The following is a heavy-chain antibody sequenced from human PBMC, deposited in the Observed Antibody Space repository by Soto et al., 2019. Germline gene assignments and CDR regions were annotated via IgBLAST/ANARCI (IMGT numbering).Heavy chain of an antibody. Sequence: PGGSLRLSCAASGFTFSSYSMNWVRQAPGKGLEWVSYISSSSSTIYYADSVKGRFTISRDNAKNSLYLQMNSLRAEDTAVYYCARDQGSYDTTPNLHYWGQGTLVTVSS. CDR1: GFTFSSYS. CDR3: ARDQGSYDTTPNLHY. V-gene: IGHV3-48*01. CDR2: ISSSSSTI. J-gene: IGHJ4*02. D-gene: IGHD3-9*01.